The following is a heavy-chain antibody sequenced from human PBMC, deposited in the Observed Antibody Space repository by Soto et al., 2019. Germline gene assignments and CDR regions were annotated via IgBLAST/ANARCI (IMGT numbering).Heavy chain of an antibody. CDR2: TYWDDDK. CDR3: ARKRTIFGVVPITFFDH. D-gene: IGHD3-3*01. V-gene: IGHV2-5*02. CDR1: GFSLSTTGVG. Sequence: QITLKESGPTLVKPTQTLTLTCTFSGFSLSTTGVGVAWIRQPPGKALEWLALTYWDDDKNYSPSLKRRLTITKDTSKNQVVLTMTNMDPADTATYYCARKRTIFGVVPITFFDHWGQGALVTVSS. J-gene: IGHJ4*02.